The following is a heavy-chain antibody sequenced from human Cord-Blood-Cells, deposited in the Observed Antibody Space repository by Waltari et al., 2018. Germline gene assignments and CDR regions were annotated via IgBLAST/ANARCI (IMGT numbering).Heavy chain of an antibody. Sequence: QVQLVESGGGVVQPGRSLRLSCAASGFTFSSYALHWVPQAPGKGLEWVAVISYDGSNKYYADSVKGRFTISRDNSKNTLYLQMNSLRAEDTAVYYCARGEAVAGTSFDYWGQGTLVTVSS. CDR3: ARGEAVAGTSFDY. D-gene: IGHD6-19*01. CDR1: GFTFSSYA. J-gene: IGHJ4*02. CDR2: ISYDGSNK. V-gene: IGHV3-30-3*01.